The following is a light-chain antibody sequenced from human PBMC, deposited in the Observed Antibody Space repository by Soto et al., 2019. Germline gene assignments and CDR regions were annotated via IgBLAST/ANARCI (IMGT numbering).Light chain of an antibody. CDR3: CLYRTNRTFV. CDR2: DVR. Sequence: QSALTQPASVSGSPGQSITISCTATSSDVGNFNSVSWFQQHPGKAPKLMIYDVRHRPSGISYRFSGSTSGNTSSLAISGLQTEDEADYYCCLYRTNRTFVFGDATKVTVL. V-gene: IGLV2-14*03. CDR1: SSDVGNFNS. J-gene: IGLJ1*01.